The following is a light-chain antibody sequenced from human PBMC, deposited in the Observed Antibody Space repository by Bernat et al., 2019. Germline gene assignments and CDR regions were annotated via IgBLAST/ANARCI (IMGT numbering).Light chain of an antibody. Sequence: DIQMTQPPSSLSASVGDRVTITCRASQSISSYLNWYQQKPGKAPKLLIYAASSLQSGVPSRFSGSGSGTDFTLTISSLQPEDFATYYCQQRYSTPRTFGGGTKVESK. J-gene: IGKJ4*01. CDR1: QSISSY. CDR2: AAS. CDR3: QQRYSTPRT. V-gene: IGKV1-39*01.